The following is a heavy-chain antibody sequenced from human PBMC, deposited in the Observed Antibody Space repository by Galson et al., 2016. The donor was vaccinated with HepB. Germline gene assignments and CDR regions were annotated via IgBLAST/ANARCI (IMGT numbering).Heavy chain of an antibody. J-gene: IGHJ6*02. CDR1: GLTLSSYG. D-gene: IGHD4-17*01. Sequence: SLRLSCAASGLTLSSYGMHWVRRAPGKGLEWVSGINRYGATTGYAASVKGRFTISRDNSKSTLYLHMNSLRPEDTAMYYCAKGKGADYRDQYCYYYGMDVWGHGTTVTVSS. V-gene: IGHV3-NL1*01. CDR2: INRYGATT. CDR3: AKGKGADYRDQYCYYYGMDV.